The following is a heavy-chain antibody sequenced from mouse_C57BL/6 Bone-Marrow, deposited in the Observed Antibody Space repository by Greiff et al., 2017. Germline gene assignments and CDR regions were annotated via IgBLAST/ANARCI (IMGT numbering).Heavy chain of an antibody. D-gene: IGHD1-1*01. CDR1: GFSLSTSGMG. CDR2: IYWGDDK. V-gene: IGHV8-12*01. CDR3: ARGWVYYGSSYCDY. Sequence: QVTLQVSGPGLLQSSPTLSLTCSFSGFSLSTSGMGVSWIRQPSGKGLEWLAHIYWGDDKRYNPSLKSRPTISKDTSRNQAFLQITSVDTADTAKYYGARGWVYYGSSYCDYWGQGTTLTVSS. J-gene: IGHJ2*01.